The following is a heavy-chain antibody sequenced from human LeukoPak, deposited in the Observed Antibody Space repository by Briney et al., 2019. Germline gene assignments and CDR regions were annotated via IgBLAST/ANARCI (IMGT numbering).Heavy chain of an antibody. CDR3: AKDTLALRYFDWSFDY. CDR1: GFTVSSNY. Sequence: GGSLRLSCAASGFTVSSNYMSWVRQAPGKGLEWVSVIYSGGSTYYADSVKGRFTISRDNSKNTLYLQMNSLRAEDTAVYYCAKDTLALRYFDWSFDYWGQGTLVTVSS. D-gene: IGHD3-9*01. CDR2: IYSGGST. V-gene: IGHV3-66*02. J-gene: IGHJ4*02.